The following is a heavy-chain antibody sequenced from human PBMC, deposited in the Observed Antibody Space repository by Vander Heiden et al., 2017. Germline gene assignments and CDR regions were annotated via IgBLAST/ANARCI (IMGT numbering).Heavy chain of an antibody. CDR2: ISWDGGTT. V-gene: IGHV3-43*01. Sequence: EVQLVESGGVVIQPGGSLRLSCEASGFTFDDYTLHWVRQAPGKGLEWVSLISWDGGTTYYADSVKGRFTISRDNSKNSLYLQMNSLIFEDTALYYCAKEISGRGVLSFDYWGRGTLVTVSS. CDR1: GFTFDDYT. D-gene: IGHD6-25*01. J-gene: IGHJ4*02. CDR3: AKEISGRGVLSFDY.